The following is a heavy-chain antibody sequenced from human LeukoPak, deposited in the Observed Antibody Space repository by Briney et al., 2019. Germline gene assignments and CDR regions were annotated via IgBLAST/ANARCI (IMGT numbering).Heavy chain of an antibody. Sequence: ASVKVSCKASGGTFSSYAISWVRQAPGQGLEWMGGIIPIFGTANYAQKFQGRVTITADESTSTAYMELSSLRSEDTAVYYCARDAPYCGGDCYSGLRMIYWGQGTLVTVSS. CDR1: GGTFSSYA. CDR3: ARDAPYCGGDCYSGLRMIY. J-gene: IGHJ4*02. CDR2: IIPIFGTA. D-gene: IGHD2-21*02. V-gene: IGHV1-69*13.